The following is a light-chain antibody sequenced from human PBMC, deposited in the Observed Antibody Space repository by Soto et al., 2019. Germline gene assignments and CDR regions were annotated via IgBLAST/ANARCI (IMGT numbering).Light chain of an antibody. J-gene: IGKJ5*01. CDR2: DAS. V-gene: IGKV3-11*01. CDR3: QQRSNWPLIT. Sequence: EIVLTQSPGTLSLSPWEGATLSSRASQSISSSFLAWYQQKPGQAPRLLIYDASNRATGIPARFSGSGSGTDFTLTISSLQPEDFSVYYCQQRSNWPLITFGQGTRLEIK. CDR1: QSISSSF.